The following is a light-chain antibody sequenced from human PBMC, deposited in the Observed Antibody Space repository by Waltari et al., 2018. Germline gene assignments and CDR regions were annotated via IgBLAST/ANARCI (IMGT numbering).Light chain of an antibody. CDR2: DVT. J-gene: IGLJ1*01. Sequence: QSALTQPRSVSGSPGQSVTISCTGTDSDVGGYEYVSWYQHHPGKAPKLLIYDVTKRPSGVPDRFPGSKSGNTASLTISGLHGEDEADYYCCSYADNNIYVFGTGTNVAVL. CDR3: CSYADNNIYV. CDR1: DSDVGGYEY. V-gene: IGLV2-11*01.